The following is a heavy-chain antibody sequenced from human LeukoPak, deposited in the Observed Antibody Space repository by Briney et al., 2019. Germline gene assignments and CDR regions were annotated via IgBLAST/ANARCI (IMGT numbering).Heavy chain of an antibody. Sequence: GGSLRLSCAVSGFTVSSNYMSWVRQAPGKGLEWVSVIYSGGSTYYADSVKGRFTISRDNSKNTLYLQMNSLRAEDTAVYYCARKDYYDIGNYGMDVWGQGTTVTVSS. V-gene: IGHV3-66*01. CDR1: GFTVSSNY. CDR2: IYSGGST. D-gene: IGHD3-22*01. CDR3: ARKDYYDIGNYGMDV. J-gene: IGHJ6*02.